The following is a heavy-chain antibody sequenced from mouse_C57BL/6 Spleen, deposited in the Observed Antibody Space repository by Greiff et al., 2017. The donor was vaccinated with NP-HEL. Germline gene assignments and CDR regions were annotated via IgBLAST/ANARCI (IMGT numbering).Heavy chain of an antibody. D-gene: IGHD2-3*01. CDR1: GYTFTDYY. V-gene: IGHV1-19*01. Sequence: VQLQQSGPVLVKPGASVKMSCKASGYTFTDYYMNWVKQSHGKSLEWIGVINPYNGGTSYNQKFKGKATLTVDKSSSTAYMELNSLTSEDSAVYYCARGRWLLQTDAMDYWGQGTSVTVSS. J-gene: IGHJ4*01. CDR3: ARGRWLLQTDAMDY. CDR2: INPYNGGT.